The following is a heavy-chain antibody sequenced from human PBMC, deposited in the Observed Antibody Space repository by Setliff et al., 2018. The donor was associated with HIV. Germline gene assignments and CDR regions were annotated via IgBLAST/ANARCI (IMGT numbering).Heavy chain of an antibody. J-gene: IGHJ2*01. Sequence: SETLSLTCTVSGGSISGFYWNWIRQSAGKGLQWIGRIYDSGSTKYNPSLKSRVTMSLDTSKNQFSLKLSSVTAADTAVYYCARLITMVRGVEKHWYFDLWGRGTLVTVSS. CDR1: GGSISGFY. D-gene: IGHD3-10*01. V-gene: IGHV4-4*07. CDR2: IYDSGST. CDR3: ARLITMVRGVEKHWYFDL.